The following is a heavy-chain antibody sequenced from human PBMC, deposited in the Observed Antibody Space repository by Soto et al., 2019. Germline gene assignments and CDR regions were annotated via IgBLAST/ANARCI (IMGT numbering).Heavy chain of an antibody. J-gene: IGHJ6*02. Sequence: ASVKVSCKSSSYMFETYAMSWVRQAPGQGLEWMGWISSYNIDTYYAPKFQDRVTMTKDTSTGTAYMELRSLRSDDTAVYYCARGHGVIIGAMDVWGQGTTVTVSS. CDR3: ARGHGVIIGAMDV. V-gene: IGHV1-18*01. CDR1: SYMFETYA. CDR2: ISSYNIDT. D-gene: IGHD3-3*01.